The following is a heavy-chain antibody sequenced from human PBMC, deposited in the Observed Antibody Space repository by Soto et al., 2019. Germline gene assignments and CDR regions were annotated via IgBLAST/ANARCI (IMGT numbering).Heavy chain of an antibody. J-gene: IGHJ4*02. CDR2: ISAYNGNT. V-gene: IGHV1-18*01. Sequence: VKVSCKASGYTFTSYGISWVRQAPGQGLEWMGWISAYNGNTNYAQKLQDRVTMTTDTSTSTAYMEVRSLRSDDTAVYYCARAWSSSRNGFDSRGQGTVVTVSS. CDR1: GYTFTSYG. CDR3: ARAWSSSRNGFDS. D-gene: IGHD6-13*01.